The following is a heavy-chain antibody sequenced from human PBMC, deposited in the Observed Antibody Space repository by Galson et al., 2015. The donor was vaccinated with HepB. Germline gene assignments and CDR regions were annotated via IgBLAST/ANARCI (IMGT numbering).Heavy chain of an antibody. CDR3: ATEGPVGATDDAFDI. Sequence: SVKVSCKVSGYTLTELSMHWVRQAPGKGLEWMGGFDPEDGETIYAQKFQGRVTMTEDTSTGTAYMELSSLRSEDTAVYYCATEGPVGATDDAFDIWGQGTMVTVSS. V-gene: IGHV1-24*01. CDR2: FDPEDGET. J-gene: IGHJ3*02. D-gene: IGHD1-26*01. CDR1: GYTLTELS.